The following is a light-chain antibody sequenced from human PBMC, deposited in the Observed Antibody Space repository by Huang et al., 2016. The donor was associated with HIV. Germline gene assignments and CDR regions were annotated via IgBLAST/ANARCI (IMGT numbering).Light chain of an antibody. J-gene: IGKJ1*01. CDR1: QSVNNK. V-gene: IGKV3-15*01. CDR3: QQYNNWPPWT. CDR2: DAS. Sequence: EVVMTQSPVTLSVSPGERAPLSCRASQSVNNKLAWFQQKPGQAPRLLIHDASSRATGIPDRFSGSGSGTEFTLTISSLQSEDFAVYYCQQYNNWPPWTFGQGTKVEIK.